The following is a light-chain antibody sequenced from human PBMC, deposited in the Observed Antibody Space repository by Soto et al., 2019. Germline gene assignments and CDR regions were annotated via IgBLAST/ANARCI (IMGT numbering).Light chain of an antibody. CDR2: AAS. V-gene: IGKV1-9*01. Sequence: DIQLTQSPSFLSASVGDRVTITCRASQGISSYLAWYRQKPGQAPKLLIYAASTLQSGVPSRFSGSGSGTEFTLTISGLQPEDFATYYCQQLNSYPPYTFGQGTKLEIK. CDR1: QGISSY. J-gene: IGKJ2*01. CDR3: QQLNSYPPYT.